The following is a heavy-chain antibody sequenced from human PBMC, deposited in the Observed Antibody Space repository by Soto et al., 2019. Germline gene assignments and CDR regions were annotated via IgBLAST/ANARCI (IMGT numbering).Heavy chain of an antibody. CDR3: ARGSTSSLWFLDYYMDV. D-gene: IGHD2-2*01. CDR2: MNPNSGNT. V-gene: IGHV1-8*02. J-gene: IGHJ6*03. CDR1: GFTFTSSA. Sequence: RASVKVSCKASGFTFTSSAVQWVRQATGQGLEWMGWMNPNSGNTGYAQKFQGRVTMTRNTSISTAYMELSSLRSEDTAVYYCARGSTSSLWFLDYYMDVWGKGTTVTVSS.